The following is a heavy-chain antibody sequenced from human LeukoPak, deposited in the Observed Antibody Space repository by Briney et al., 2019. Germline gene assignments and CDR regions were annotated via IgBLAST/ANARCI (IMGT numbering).Heavy chain of an antibody. CDR1: GYTFTSYG. CDR3: ARGGYNWNDAGNYYYGMDV. CDR2: ISAYNDNT. V-gene: IGHV1-18*01. J-gene: IGHJ6*02. Sequence: ASVKVSCKASGYTFTSYGISWVRQAPGQGLEWMGWISAYNDNTNYAQKLQGRVTMTTDTSTSTAYMELRSLRSDDTAVYYCARGGYNWNDAGNYYYGMDVWGQGTTVTVSS. D-gene: IGHD1-1*01.